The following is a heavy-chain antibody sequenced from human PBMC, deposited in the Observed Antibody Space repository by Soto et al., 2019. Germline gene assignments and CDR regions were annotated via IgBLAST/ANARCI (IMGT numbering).Heavy chain of an antibody. D-gene: IGHD3-22*01. CDR3: VRRAQYFDGTGFHAFDI. J-gene: IGHJ3*02. CDR2: ISSGGGNT. V-gene: IGHV3-23*01. Sequence: EVQLLESGGGLRQPGGSLRLSCVASGYNFNKYAVSWVRQAPGKGLEWVSAISSGGGNTHYADSVKGRFTITRDNSKNMLYLEMNSLTVEDTAVYYCVRRAQYFDGTGFHAFDIWGQGTRVPVTS. CDR1: GYNFNKYA.